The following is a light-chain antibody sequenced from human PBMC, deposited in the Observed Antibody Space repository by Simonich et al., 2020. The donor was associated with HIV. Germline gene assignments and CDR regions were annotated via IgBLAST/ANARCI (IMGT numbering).Light chain of an antibody. Sequence: QTVVTQEPSFSVSPGGTVTLTCGLSSGTVSTSYYPIWYQQTPGQAPRTLISSPNTRSSGVPDRFSGSILGNKAALTITGAQADDESHDYCVLYMGSGISVFGGGTKLTVL. V-gene: IGLV8-61*01. CDR2: SPN. CDR3: VLYMGSGISV. CDR1: SGTVSTSYY. J-gene: IGLJ3*02.